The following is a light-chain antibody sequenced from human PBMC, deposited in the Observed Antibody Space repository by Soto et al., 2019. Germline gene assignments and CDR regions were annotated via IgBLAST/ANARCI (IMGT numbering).Light chain of an antibody. Sequence: EIVLTQSPGTLSLSPGERATLSCKTSQSRGSNFLAWYQFKPGQAPRIIIFGASGRATGIPDRFSGSGSGTDFTLTISRLEPEDFAVYYCQQYGSLSWTFGQGTKVDIK. CDR3: QQYGSLSWT. CDR1: QSRGSNF. J-gene: IGKJ1*01. V-gene: IGKV3-20*01. CDR2: GAS.